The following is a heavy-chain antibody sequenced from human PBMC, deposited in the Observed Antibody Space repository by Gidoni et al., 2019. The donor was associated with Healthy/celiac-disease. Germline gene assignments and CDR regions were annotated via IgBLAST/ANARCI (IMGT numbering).Heavy chain of an antibody. J-gene: IGHJ4*02. CDR1: GFTCSSYA. CDR2: ISGSGGST. Sequence: EVQLLESGGGLVQPGGSLRLYCAPSGFTCSSYAMSWVRQAPGKGLEWVSAISGSGGSTYYADSVKGRFTISRDNSKNTLDLQRNSLRAEDTAVYYCAKAPNSGSYHADYWGQGTLVTVSS. D-gene: IGHD1-26*01. V-gene: IGHV3-23*01. CDR3: AKAPNSGSYHADY.